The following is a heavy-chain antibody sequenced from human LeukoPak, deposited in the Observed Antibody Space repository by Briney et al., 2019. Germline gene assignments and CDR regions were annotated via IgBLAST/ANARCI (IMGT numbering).Heavy chain of an antibody. V-gene: IGHV3-30*18. J-gene: IGHJ6*02. CDR2: ISYDGSNK. D-gene: IGHD3/OR15-3a*01. Sequence: PGGSLRLSCAASGFTFSSYWMSWVRQAPGKGLEWVAVISYDGSNKYYADSVKGRFTISRDNSKNTLYLQMNSLRAEDTAVYYCAKIPTVDWLGHPPDVWGQGTTVTVSS. CDR1: GFTFSSYW. CDR3: AKIPTVDWLGHPPDV.